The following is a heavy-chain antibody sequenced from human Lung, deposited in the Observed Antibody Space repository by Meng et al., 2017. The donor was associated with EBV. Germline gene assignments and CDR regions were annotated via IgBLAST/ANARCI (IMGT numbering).Heavy chain of an antibody. CDR3: ASELSYYESSGYS. V-gene: IGHV1-2*06. CDR2: INPNGGGT. CDR1: GYTFTGYY. J-gene: IGHJ4*02. Sequence: QLQLVQSGAEVKKPGAAVKVSCKTTGYTFTGYYMDWVRQAPGQGLEWVGRINPNGGGTNYAQKFQGRVTMTRDTSISTAYMELSGLRSDDTAIYYCASELSYYESSGYSWGQGTLVTVSS. D-gene: IGHD3-22*01.